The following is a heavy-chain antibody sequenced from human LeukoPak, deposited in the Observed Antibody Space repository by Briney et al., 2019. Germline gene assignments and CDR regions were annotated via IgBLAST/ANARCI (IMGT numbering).Heavy chain of an antibody. CDR3: ATLITVVRGLDIPDY. D-gene: IGHD3-10*01. CDR1: GGSISSSTYY. CDR2: IYYSGSS. J-gene: IGHJ4*02. V-gene: IGHV4-39*01. Sequence: PSETLYLTCTVSGGSISSSTYYWGWIRQPPGKGLEWIGSIYYSGSSYYNPSLMSRVTISVDTAKNHFSLKLRSATAADTAVYYCATLITVVRGLDIPDYWGQGTLVTVSS.